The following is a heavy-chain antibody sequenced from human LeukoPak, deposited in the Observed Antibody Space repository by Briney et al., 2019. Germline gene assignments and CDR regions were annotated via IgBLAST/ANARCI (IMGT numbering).Heavy chain of an antibody. V-gene: IGHV3-30*04. D-gene: IGHD6-19*01. J-gene: IGHJ4*02. Sequence: GRSLRLSCAASGFTFSSYAMHWVRQAPGKGLEWVAVISYDGSNKYYADSVKGRFTISRDNSKNTLYLQMNSLRVEDTAAYHCAKVRAPSGWFNSDYWGQGTLVTVSS. CDR1: GFTFSSYA. CDR2: ISYDGSNK. CDR3: AKVRAPSGWFNSDY.